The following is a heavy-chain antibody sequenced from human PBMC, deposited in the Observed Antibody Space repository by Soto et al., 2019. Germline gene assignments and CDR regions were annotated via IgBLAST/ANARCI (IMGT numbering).Heavy chain of an antibody. V-gene: IGHV4-4*02. D-gene: IGHD6-13*01. CDR1: GGSISTSNW. Sequence: QVQLQESGPGLVKPSGTLSLTCAVSGGSISTSNWWSWVRQPPGKGLEWIGEVYRTGSTNYNPSLESRLTISVDKSNNQFSLQMTSVTAAATAVYYCARAGATIAAAAIFDCWGQGTLVTVSS. CDR2: VYRTGST. CDR3: ARAGATIAAAAIFDC. J-gene: IGHJ4*02.